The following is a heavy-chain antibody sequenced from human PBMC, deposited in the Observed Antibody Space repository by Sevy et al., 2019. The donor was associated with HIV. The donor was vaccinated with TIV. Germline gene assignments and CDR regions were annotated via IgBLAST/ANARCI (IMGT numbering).Heavy chain of an antibody. J-gene: IGHJ4*02. V-gene: IGHV3-48*02. D-gene: IGHD5-12*01. CDR3: VRGPGYYFDH. CDR1: GFTFSSYS. Sequence: GGSLRLACIASGFTFSSYSMNWVHQAPGKGLEWVSFISSSPTVIYYADSVKGRFTPSRDNAENSVYLQMNSLRDEDTAVYYCVRGPGYYFDHWDQGTLVTVSS. CDR2: ISSSPTVI.